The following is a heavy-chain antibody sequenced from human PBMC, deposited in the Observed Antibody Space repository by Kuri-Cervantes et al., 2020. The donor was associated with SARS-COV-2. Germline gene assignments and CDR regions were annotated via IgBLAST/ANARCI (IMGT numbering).Heavy chain of an antibody. CDR3: ARESGSSYDYVWGSYRYRNGWFDP. V-gene: IGHV1-24*01. CDR1: GYTLTELS. Sequence: ASVKVSCKVFGYTLTELSMHWVRQAPGKGLEWMGGFDPEDGETIYAQKFQGRVTMTEDTSTSTVYMELSSLRSEDTAVNYCARESGSSYDYVWGSYRYRNGWFDPWGQGTLVTVSS. CDR2: FDPEDGET. J-gene: IGHJ5*02. D-gene: IGHD3-16*02.